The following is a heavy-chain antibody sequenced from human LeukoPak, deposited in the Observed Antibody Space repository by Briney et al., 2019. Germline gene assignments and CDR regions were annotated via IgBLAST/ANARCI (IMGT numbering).Heavy chain of an antibody. V-gene: IGHV1-8*01. Sequence: GASVKVSCKASGYTFTSYDINWVRQATGQGLEWMGWMNPNSGNTGYAQKFQGRVTMTRNTSISTAYMELSSLRSEDTAVYYCARVPYYYGSGSYPTLDYWGQGTLVTVSS. CDR1: GYTFTSYD. CDR3: ARVPYYYGSGSYPTLDY. J-gene: IGHJ4*02. D-gene: IGHD3-10*01. CDR2: MNPNSGNT.